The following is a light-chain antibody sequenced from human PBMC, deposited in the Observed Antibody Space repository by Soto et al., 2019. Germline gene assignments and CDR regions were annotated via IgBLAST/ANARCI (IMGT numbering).Light chain of an antibody. Sequence: ESVLTQSPGTLSLSPGERATLSCRASQTIGSNYLAWYQQKPGQSPRVLIYGASIRVAGIPDRFSGSVSGTDFTLTISRLEPEDFAVYFCQQYGSSRLTFGGGTPVEIK. CDR1: QTIGSNY. V-gene: IGKV3-20*01. J-gene: IGKJ4*01. CDR2: GAS. CDR3: QQYGSSRLT.